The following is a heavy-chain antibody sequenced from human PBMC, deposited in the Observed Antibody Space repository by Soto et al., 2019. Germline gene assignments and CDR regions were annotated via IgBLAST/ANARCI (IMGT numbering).Heavy chain of an antibody. D-gene: IGHD3-3*01. V-gene: IGHV3-23*01. J-gene: IGHJ6*02. Sequence: GGSLRLSCAASGFTYNSFAMTWVRQAPGKGLEWVSIISSSGDGKYYVDSVKWRFTISRDNSRNTLNLQMNSLRAEDTAVYYSAKYGDFWSWSRVVWGQGTTVTVSS. CDR1: GFTYNSFA. CDR2: ISSSGDGK. CDR3: AKYGDFWSWSRVV.